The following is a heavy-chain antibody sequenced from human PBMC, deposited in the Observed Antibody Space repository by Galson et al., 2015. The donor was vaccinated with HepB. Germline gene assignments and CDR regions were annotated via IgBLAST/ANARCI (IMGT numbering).Heavy chain of an antibody. CDR3: AKVERGYSHRRSFRGHFDY. CDR2: ISGSGGST. J-gene: IGHJ4*02. CDR1: GFTFSTYA. D-gene: IGHD5-18*01. V-gene: IGHV3-23*01. Sequence: SLRLSCAASGFTFSTYAMSWVRQAPGKGLGWVSGISGSGGSTFYADSVKGRFTISRDNSKNTLYLQMDSLRAEDTAVYYCAKVERGYSHRRSFRGHFDYWGQGTLVTVSS.